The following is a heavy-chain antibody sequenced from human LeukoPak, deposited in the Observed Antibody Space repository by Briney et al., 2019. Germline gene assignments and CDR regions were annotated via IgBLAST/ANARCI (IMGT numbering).Heavy chain of an antibody. J-gene: IGHJ3*02. CDR1: GYTFTNYR. V-gene: IGHV1-18*01. D-gene: IGHD1-26*01. CDR2: ISTYNGNT. Sequence: ASVKVSCKASGYTFTNYRINWVRQAPGQGLEWMGWISTYNGNTNYAQKLQGRVTMTTDTSTSTAYMELRSLRSDDTAVYYCARDGGLGSWPDAFDIWGQGTMVTVSS. CDR3: ARDGGLGSWPDAFDI.